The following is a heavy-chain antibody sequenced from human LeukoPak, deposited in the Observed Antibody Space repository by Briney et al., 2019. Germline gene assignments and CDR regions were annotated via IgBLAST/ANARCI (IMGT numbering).Heavy chain of an antibody. Sequence: GGSLRLSCAASGLTFSSYAMSWVRQAPGKGLEWVSAISGSDSSTYYADSVKGRFSISRDDPKNTLYLQMNSLRAEDTAVYYCAKSRSAYSTSSFDYWGQGTLVTVSS. J-gene: IGHJ4*02. CDR2: ISGSDSST. CDR1: GLTFSSYA. CDR3: AKSRSAYSTSSFDY. V-gene: IGHV3-23*01. D-gene: IGHD6-6*01.